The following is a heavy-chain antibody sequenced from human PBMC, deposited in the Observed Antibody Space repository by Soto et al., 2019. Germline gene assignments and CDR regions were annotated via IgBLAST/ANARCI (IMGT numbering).Heavy chain of an antibody. V-gene: IGHV4-34*01. J-gene: IGHJ5*02. CDR2: INHSGST. CDR1: GGSFSGYY. CDR3: ARGARVVPAAILGVWFDP. D-gene: IGHD2-2*02. Sequence: QVQLQQWGAGLLKPSETLSLTCAVYGGSFSGYYWSWIRQPPGKGLEWIGEINHSGSTNYNPSLKSRVTISVDTSKNQFSLKLSSVTAADTAVYYCARGARVVPAAILGVWFDPWGQGTLVTVSS.